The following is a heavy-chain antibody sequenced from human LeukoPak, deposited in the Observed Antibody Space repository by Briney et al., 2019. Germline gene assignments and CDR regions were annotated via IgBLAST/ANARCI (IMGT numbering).Heavy chain of an antibody. D-gene: IGHD3-22*01. V-gene: IGHV1-18*01. Sequence: ASVKVSCKASGYTFTSYGISWVRQAPGQGLEWMGWISAYNGNTHYAQKLQGRVTITTDTSTSTVYMELRSLRSDDTDVYYCARGSPPRRNYDSRGYYSYYFDYWGQGTLVTVSS. CDR2: ISAYNGNT. CDR1: GYTFTSYG. J-gene: IGHJ4*02. CDR3: ARGSPPRRNYDSRGYYSYYFDY.